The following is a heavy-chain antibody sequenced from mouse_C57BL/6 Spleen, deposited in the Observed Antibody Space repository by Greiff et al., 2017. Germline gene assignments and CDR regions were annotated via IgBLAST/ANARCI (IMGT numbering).Heavy chain of an antibody. CDR1: GYTFTDYE. J-gene: IGHJ2*01. CDR3: TTGMVTTGYFDY. CDR2: IDPETGGT. Sequence: VKLMESGAELVRPGASVTLSCKASGYTFTDYEMHWVKQTPVHGLEWIGAIDPETGGTAYNQKFKGKAILTADKSSSTAYMELRSLTSEDSAVYYCTTGMVTTGYFDYWGQGTTLTVSS. D-gene: IGHD2-2*01. V-gene: IGHV1-15*01.